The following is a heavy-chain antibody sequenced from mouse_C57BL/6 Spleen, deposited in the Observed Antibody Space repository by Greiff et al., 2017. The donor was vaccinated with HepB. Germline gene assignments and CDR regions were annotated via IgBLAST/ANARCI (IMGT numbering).Heavy chain of an antibody. CDR1: GYTFTSYW. CDR3: ARSRGYGSSYGYFDV. CDR2: IDPSDSYT. V-gene: IGHV1-50*01. Sequence: QVHVKQPGAELVKPGASVKLSCKASGYTFTSYWMQWVKQRPGQGLEWIGEIDPSDSYTNYNQKFKGKATLTVDPSSSTAYMQLSSLTSDDSAVYYCARSRGYGSSYGYFDVWGTGTTVTVSS. D-gene: IGHD1-1*01. J-gene: IGHJ1*03.